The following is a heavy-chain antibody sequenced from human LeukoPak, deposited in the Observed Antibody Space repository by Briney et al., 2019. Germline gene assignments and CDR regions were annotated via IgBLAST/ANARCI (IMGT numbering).Heavy chain of an antibody. J-gene: IGHJ6*02. CDR2: ISGSGGIT. CDR1: GITFSRFA. CDR3: AKGAEYYDSLTGYYYYYGMDV. D-gene: IGHD3-9*01. V-gene: IGHV3-23*01. Sequence: GGSLRLSCAASGITFSRFAMHWVRQAPGKGLEWVSGISGSGGITNYADSVKGRFTISRDNSKNTPYLQMNSLRAEDTAVYFCAKGAEYYDSLTGYYYYYGMDVWGQGTTVTVSS.